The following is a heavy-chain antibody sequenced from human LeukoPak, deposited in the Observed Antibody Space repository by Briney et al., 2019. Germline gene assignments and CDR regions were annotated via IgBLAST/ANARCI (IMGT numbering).Heavy chain of an antibody. D-gene: IGHD6-13*01. V-gene: IGHV4-59*01. CDR1: GGSISSYY. CDR3: ARVRYSSSWYYFDY. Sequence: SETLSLTCTVSGGSISSYYWSWIRQPPGKGLEWIGYIYYSGSTNYNPSLESRVTISVDTSKNQFSLKLSSVTAADTAVYYCARVRYSSSWYYFDYWGQGTLVTVSS. CDR2: IYYSGST. J-gene: IGHJ4*02.